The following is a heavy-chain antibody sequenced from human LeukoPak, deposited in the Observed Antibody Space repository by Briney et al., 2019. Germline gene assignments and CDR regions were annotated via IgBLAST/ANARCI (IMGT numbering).Heavy chain of an antibody. CDR1: GFTFSSYA. CDR2: ISYDGSNK. CDR3: ARDGRRGIVVVPAAMSLDY. D-gene: IGHD2-2*01. V-gene: IGHV3-30-3*01. Sequence: GGSLRLSCAASGFTFSSYAMHWVRQAPGKGLEWVAVISYDGSNKYYADSVKGRFTISRDNSKNTLYLQMNSLRAEDTAVYYCARDGRRGIVVVPAAMSLDYWGQGTLVTVSS. J-gene: IGHJ4*02.